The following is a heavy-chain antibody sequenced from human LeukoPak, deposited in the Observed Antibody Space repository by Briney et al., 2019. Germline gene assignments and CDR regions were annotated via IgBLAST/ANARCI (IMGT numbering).Heavy chain of an antibody. V-gene: IGHV4-34*01. CDR1: GGSFSGYS. J-gene: IGHJ6*02. D-gene: IGHD2-2*01. CDR2: INHSGST. CDR3: ARRGGMLGYRSSTSCYPYYYYGMDV. Sequence: PSETLSLTCAVYGGSFSGYSWSWIRQPPGKGLEWIGEINHSGSTNYNPSLKSRVTISVDTSKNQFSLKLSSVTAADTAVYYCARRGGMLGYRSSTSCYPYYYYGMDVWGQGTTVTVSS.